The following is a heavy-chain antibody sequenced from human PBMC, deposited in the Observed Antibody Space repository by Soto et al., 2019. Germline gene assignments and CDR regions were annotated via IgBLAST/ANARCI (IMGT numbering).Heavy chain of an antibody. CDR1: GFTFSSYA. V-gene: IGHV3-23*01. Sequence: EVQLLESGGGLVQPGGSLRLSCAASGFTFSSYAMRWVRQAPVKGLEWVSAISGSGGSTYYADSVKGRFTISRDNSKNTLYLQRNSLRAEDTAVYDGARRGSGSYYDYWGQGTLVTVSS. CDR3: ARRGSGSYYDY. D-gene: IGHD1-26*01. CDR2: ISGSGGST. J-gene: IGHJ4*02.